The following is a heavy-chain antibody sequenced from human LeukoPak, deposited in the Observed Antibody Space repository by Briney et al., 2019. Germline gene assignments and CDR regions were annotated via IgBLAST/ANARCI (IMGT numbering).Heavy chain of an antibody. V-gene: IGHV3-48*03. CDR3: ARVVKGGSSWYGGGYYFDY. CDR2: ISSSGSTI. Sequence: GGSLRLSCAASGFTFSSYEMNWVRQAPGKGLEWVSYISSSGSTIYYADSVKGRFTISRDNAKNSLYLQINSLRAEDTAVYYFARVVKGGSSWYGGGYYFDYWGQGTLVTVSS. J-gene: IGHJ4*02. D-gene: IGHD6-13*01. CDR1: GFTFSSYE.